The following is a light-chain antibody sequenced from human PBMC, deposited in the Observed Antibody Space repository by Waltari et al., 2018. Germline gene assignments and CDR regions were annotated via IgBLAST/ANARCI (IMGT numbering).Light chain of an antibody. J-gene: IGLJ3*02. CDR2: DVS. CDR3: SSYTTTSSWV. CDR1: SGYFGNYKF. V-gene: IGLV2-14*01. Sequence: QSALTQPASVSGSPGQSITIPCTGTSGYFGNYKFVSWYQQEPGRAPKLLVYDVSQRPSGVSNRFSGSKSGNTASLTISGVQAEDEADYYCSSYTTTSSWVFGGGTKLTVL.